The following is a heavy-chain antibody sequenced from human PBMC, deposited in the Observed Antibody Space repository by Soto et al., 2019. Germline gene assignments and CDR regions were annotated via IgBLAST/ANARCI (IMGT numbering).Heavy chain of an antibody. CDR2: IWYVGSNK. CDR1: GFTFRSYV. CDR3: ARGPWIRLWSRDGGTSPGY. J-gene: IGHJ4*02. Sequence: GGSLRLSCAASGFTFRSYVMHWVRQAPGKGLEWVAVIWYVGSNKYYTDSVKGRFTISRDNSKNTLYLQRNSLRAEATAGYYCARGPWIRLWSRDGGTSPGYWGQGTLVTVSS. D-gene: IGHD5-18*01. V-gene: IGHV3-33*01.